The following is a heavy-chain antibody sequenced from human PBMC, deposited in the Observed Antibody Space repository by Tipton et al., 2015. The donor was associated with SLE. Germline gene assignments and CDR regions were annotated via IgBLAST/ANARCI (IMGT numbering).Heavy chain of an antibody. J-gene: IGHJ4*02. CDR2: IGYDGSDK. CDR3: VKGIPTGYNFEW. D-gene: IGHD3-16*02. V-gene: IGHV3-30*02. Sequence: GSLRLSCAASGFTFTNFGIHWVRQAPGKGLDWVAFIGYDGSDKNYSNSVKGRFTISRDNSKNTLYLQMNSLGAEDTALYYCVKGIPTGYNFEWWGQEALVTVSS. CDR1: GFTFTNFG.